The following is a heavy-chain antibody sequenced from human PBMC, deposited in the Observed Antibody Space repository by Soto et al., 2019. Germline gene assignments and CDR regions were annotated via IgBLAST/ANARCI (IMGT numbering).Heavy chain of an antibody. J-gene: IGHJ6*02. V-gene: IGHV1-18*01. CDR1: GYTFTSYG. Sequence: ASVKVSCKASGYTFTSYGISWVRQAPGQGLEWMGWISAYNGNTNYAQKLQGRVTMTTDTSTSTAYMELRSLRSDDTAVYYCARGETGPRYYYYYGMDVWGQGTTVTVSS. CDR3: ARGETGPRYYYYYGMDV. D-gene: IGHD1-26*01. CDR2: ISAYNGNT.